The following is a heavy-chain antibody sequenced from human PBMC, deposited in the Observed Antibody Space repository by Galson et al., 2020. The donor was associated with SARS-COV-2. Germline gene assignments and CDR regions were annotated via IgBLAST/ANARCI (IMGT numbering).Heavy chain of an antibody. CDR2: ISGSGDST. V-gene: IGHV3-23*01. Sequence: GESLKISCVGSGFTFRDCAMTWVRQAPGKGLEWVSGISGSGDSTHYADSVKGRFTISRDNSKSTLYLQMHSLRDEDTAVYYCAKTRCGGVTCYWEERFDYCGQGNLVTVSS. CDR1: GFTFRDCA. D-gene: IGHD2-15*01. J-gene: IGHJ4*02. CDR3: AKTRCGGVTCYWEERFDY.